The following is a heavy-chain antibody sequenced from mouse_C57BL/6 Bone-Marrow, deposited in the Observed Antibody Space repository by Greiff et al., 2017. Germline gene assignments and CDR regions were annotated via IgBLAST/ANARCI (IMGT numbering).Heavy chain of an antibody. D-gene: IGHD4-1*01. CDR3: ARWGWDGYFDY. CDR1: GYAFSSSW. CDR2: IYPGDGDT. V-gene: IGHV1-82*01. J-gene: IGHJ2*01. Sequence: VKLVESGPELVKPGASVKISCKASGYAFSSSWMNWVKQRPGKGLEWIGRIYPGDGDTNYNGKFKGKATLTADKSSSTAYMQLSSLTSEDSAVYFCARWGWDGYFDYWGQGTPLTVSS.